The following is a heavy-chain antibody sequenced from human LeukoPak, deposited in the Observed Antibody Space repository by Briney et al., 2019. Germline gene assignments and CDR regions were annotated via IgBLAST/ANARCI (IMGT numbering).Heavy chain of an antibody. Sequence: PGGSLRLSCAASGFTFSSYWMSWVRQAPGKGLEWVANIKQDGSEKYYVDSVKGRFTISRDNAKNSLYLQMNSLRAEDTAVYYCAREVTSSWPPHSYGMDVWGQGTTVTVSS. CDR2: IKQDGSEK. J-gene: IGHJ6*02. V-gene: IGHV3-7*01. D-gene: IGHD6-13*01. CDR3: AREVTSSWPPHSYGMDV. CDR1: GFTFSSYW.